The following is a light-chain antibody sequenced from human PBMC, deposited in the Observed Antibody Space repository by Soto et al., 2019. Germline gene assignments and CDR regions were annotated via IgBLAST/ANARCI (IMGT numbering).Light chain of an antibody. Sequence: EIVLTQSPGTLSLSPGERATLSCRASQSVSSGYLAWFQQKPGQAPRLVIYAASSRATGIPDRLSGSVSGTDFTFTNSRLEPEDIAVYYYHHDGSSRITLGQGTRLDIK. V-gene: IGKV3-20*01. J-gene: IGKJ5*01. CDR3: HHDGSSRIT. CDR1: QSVSSGY. CDR2: AAS.